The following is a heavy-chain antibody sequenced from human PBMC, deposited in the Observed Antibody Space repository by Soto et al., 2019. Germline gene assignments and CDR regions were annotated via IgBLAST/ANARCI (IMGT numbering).Heavy chain of an antibody. CDR2: ISYSGST. Sequence: SETLSLTCTVSGGSISSGNYYWSWIRQPPGKGLEWIGFISYSGSTYYSTSLKSRVTISVDTSKSQFSLNLSFVTAADTAVYYCARHDITGSYYDAFDYWGQGTLVSVSS. J-gene: IGHJ4*02. CDR3: ARHDITGSYYDAFDY. D-gene: IGHD1-26*01. CDR1: GGSISSGNYY. V-gene: IGHV4-30-4*01.